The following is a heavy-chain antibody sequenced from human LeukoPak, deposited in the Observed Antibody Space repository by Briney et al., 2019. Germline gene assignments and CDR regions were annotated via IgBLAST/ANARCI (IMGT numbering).Heavy chain of an antibody. D-gene: IGHD3-22*01. Sequence: WGSLRLSCAASGFPFSGYAIHWVRQAPGKGLEWVAVPSHDGANKSYTDSVKGRFTISRDNSKNTLYLQMNSLRTEDTAVYYCARHRGPSLHSSGYFDYWGQGTLVTVSS. CDR3: ARHRGPSLHSSGYFDY. CDR2: PSHDGANK. V-gene: IGHV3-30-3*01. CDR1: GFPFSGYA. J-gene: IGHJ4*02.